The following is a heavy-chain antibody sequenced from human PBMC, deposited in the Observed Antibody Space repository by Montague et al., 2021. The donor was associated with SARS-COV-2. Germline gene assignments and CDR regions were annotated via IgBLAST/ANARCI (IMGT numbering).Heavy chain of an antibody. J-gene: IGHJ6*02. CDR3: ARWGEYYDSPHYYYAMDV. Sequence: SETLSLTCTVSGGSISPYCWSWIRQSPGKGLECIGYTSYSGSTDYNPSLKSRVTISIDTSKNQFSLKLSSVTAADTAVYYCARWGEYYDSPHYYYAMDVWGQGTTVTVSS. V-gene: IGHV4-59*12. CDR2: TSYSGST. CDR1: GGSISPYC. D-gene: IGHD3-3*01.